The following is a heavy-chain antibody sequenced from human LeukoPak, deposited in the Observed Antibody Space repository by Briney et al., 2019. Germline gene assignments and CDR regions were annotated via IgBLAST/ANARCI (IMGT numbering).Heavy chain of an antibody. CDR2: IKQDGSEK. CDR3: ARDRSLISGSSFDY. Sequence: PGGSLRLSCVASGFTFSTYWMSWVRQAPGKGLEWVANIKQDGSEKYYVDSVKGRFTISRDNAKSSLYLQMNSLRAEDTAVYYCARDRSLISGSSFDYWGQGTLVTVSS. J-gene: IGHJ4*02. CDR1: GFTFSTYW. D-gene: IGHD3-10*01. V-gene: IGHV3-7*01.